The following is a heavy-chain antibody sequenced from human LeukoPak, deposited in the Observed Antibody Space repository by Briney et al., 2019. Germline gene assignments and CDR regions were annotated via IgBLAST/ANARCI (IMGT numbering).Heavy chain of an antibody. CDR3: AKDRLLWFGESANSNDAFDI. J-gene: IGHJ3*02. CDR2: ISGSGGST. Sequence: GGSLRLSCAASGFTFSSYAMSWGRQAPGKGLEWVSAISGSGGSTYYADSVKGRFTISRDNSKNTLYLQMNSLRAEDTAVYYCAKDRLLWFGESANSNDAFDIWGQGTMVTVSS. CDR1: GFTFSSYA. D-gene: IGHD3-10*01. V-gene: IGHV3-23*01.